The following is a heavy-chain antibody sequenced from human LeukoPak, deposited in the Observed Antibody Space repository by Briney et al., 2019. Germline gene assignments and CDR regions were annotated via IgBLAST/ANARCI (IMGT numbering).Heavy chain of an antibody. D-gene: IGHD1-1*01. CDR3: ARVLATALPVGGSRYMDV. V-gene: IGHV4-4*07. Sequence: SETLSLTCTVSGGSISSYYWSWIRQPAGKGLEWIGRIYTGGSTNYNPSLKSRVTMSVDTSTNQFSLKLGSVTAADTAVYYCARVLATALPVGGSRYMDVWGKGTTVTVSS. J-gene: IGHJ6*03. CDR1: GGSISSYY. CDR2: IYTGGST.